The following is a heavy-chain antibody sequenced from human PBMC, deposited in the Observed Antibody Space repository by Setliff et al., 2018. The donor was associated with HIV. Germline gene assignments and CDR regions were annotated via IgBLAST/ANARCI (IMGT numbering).Heavy chain of an antibody. J-gene: IGHJ4*01. CDR2: IYHTGST. Sequence: SETLSLTCTLSGFTFSSYEFNWVRQSPGKGLEWIGEIYHTGSTNYSPSLKSRVTISVDKSKNQFSLRLNSVTAADTAVYYCARVQYHYVNNGDSYYFTHWGHGTLVTVSS. D-gene: IGHD3-10*02. CDR1: GFTFSSYE. V-gene: IGHV4-4*02. CDR3: ARVQYHYVNNGDSYYFTH.